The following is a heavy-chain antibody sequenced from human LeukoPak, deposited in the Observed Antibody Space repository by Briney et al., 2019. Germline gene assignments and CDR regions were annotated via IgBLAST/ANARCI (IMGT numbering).Heavy chain of an antibody. Sequence: ASVKVSCKAFGYTFTSFDINWVRQATRQGLEWMGRMNPNSGNTGYAQKFQGRVTMTRNTSISTAYMELSSLRSEDTAVYYCAKDELVDCSSTSCYSYYWGQGTLVTVSS. V-gene: IGHV1-8*01. CDR1: GYTFTSFD. D-gene: IGHD2-2*01. J-gene: IGHJ4*02. CDR3: AKDELVDCSSTSCYSYY. CDR2: MNPNSGNT.